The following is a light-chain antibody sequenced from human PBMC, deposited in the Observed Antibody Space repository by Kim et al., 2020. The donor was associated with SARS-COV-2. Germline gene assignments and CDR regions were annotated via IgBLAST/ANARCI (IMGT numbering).Light chain of an antibody. J-gene: IGLJ2*01. CDR2: GKN. CDR1: STRSYY. CDR3: TSRDSNDNVV. V-gene: IGLV3-19*01. Sequence: SSELTQDPAVSVALGQTVRITCQGDSTRSYYATWYQQKPGQAPILVIYGKNNRPSGIPDRFSGSSSGNTASLTITGTQAGDEADYYCTSRDSNDNVVFGG.